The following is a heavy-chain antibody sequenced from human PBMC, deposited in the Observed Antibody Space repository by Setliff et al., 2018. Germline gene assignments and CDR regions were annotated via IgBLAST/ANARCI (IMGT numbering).Heavy chain of an antibody. CDR2: IYYSGTT. J-gene: IGHJ3*02. Sequence: SETLSLTCTVSGGSMNNNSWTWIRQPPGKRLEWIGYIYYSGTTNYNPSLKSRVTISVDTSKNQFSLKLSSVTAADTAVYYCARDGSGSYQGTDAFDIWGQGTMVTVSS. V-gene: IGHV4-59*01. CDR1: GGSMNNNS. D-gene: IGHD1-26*01. CDR3: ARDGSGSYQGTDAFDI.